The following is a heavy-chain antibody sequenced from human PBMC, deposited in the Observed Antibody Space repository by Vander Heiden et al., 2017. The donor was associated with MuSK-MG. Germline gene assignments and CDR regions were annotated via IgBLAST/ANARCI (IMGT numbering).Heavy chain of an antibody. V-gene: IGHV3-9*01. CDR2: ISWNSGYI. CDR1: GFSFEDYA. J-gene: IGHJ4*02. Sequence: EVHLVESGGGLAQPGRSLTLSCAASGFSFEDYAMNWVRQAPGKGLEWVSGISWNSGYIAYADSVKDRFTISRDNAKNSLYLQMNSLRPDDTALYHCVKDKGRYVELRLGYYFDYWGQGSLVTVSS. CDR3: VKDKGRYVELRLGYYFDY. D-gene: IGHD1-7*01.